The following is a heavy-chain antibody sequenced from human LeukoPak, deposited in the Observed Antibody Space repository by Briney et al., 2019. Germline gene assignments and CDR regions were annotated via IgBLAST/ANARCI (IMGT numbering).Heavy chain of an antibody. CDR1: GYTFTSYG. V-gene: IGHV1-18*01. Sequence: ASVKVSCKASGYTFTSYGISWVRQAPGQGLEWMGWISAYNGNTNYEQKLQGRVTMTTDTSTSTAYMELRSLRSDDTAVYYCARESRDTAMDYYYYGMDVWGQGTTVTVSS. CDR3: ARESRDTAMDYYYYGMDV. D-gene: IGHD5-18*01. J-gene: IGHJ6*02. CDR2: ISAYNGNT.